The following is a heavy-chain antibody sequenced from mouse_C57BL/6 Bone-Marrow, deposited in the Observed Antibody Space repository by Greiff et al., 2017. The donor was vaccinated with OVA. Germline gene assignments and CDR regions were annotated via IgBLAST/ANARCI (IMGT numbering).Heavy chain of an antibody. CDR2: ISSGGSHT. J-gene: IGHJ3*01. CDR3: ARRWLLPFAY. D-gene: IGHD2-3*01. V-gene: IGHV5-6*01. Sequence: EVQVVESGGDLVKPGGSLKLSCAASGFTFSSYGMSWVRQTPDKRLEWVATISSGGSHTYSPDSVKGRFTISRDNAKNTLYLQMSSLKSEDTAMYYCARRWLLPFAYWGQGTLVTVSA. CDR1: GFTFSSYG.